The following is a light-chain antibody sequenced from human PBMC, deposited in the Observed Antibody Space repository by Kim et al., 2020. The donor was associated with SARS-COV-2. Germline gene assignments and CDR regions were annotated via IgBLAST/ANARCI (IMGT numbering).Light chain of an antibody. V-gene: IGKV3-15*01. J-gene: IGKJ1*01. Sequence: EIVMTQSPATLSVSPGERATLSCRASQSVGSKLAWYQQRPGQAPRLLIYDASTRDSGIPASFSGSGSGTDFTLTISSLQSADFAVYYCQQYNNWPRTFGQGTKVDIK. CDR1: QSVGSK. CDR2: DAS. CDR3: QQYNNWPRT.